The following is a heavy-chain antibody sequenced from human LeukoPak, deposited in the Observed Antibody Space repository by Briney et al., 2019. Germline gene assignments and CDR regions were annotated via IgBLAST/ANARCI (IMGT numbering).Heavy chain of an antibody. CDR2: MNPNSGNT. CDR1: GYTFTSYY. J-gene: IGHJ4*02. CDR3: ARPYGSGSHFGY. D-gene: IGHD3-10*01. V-gene: IGHV1-8*02. Sequence: ASVKVSCKASGYTFTSYYMHWVRQATGQGLEWMGWMNPNSGNTGYAQKFQGRVTLTRNTSVSTAYMELSSLRSEDTAVYYCARPYGSGSHFGYWGQGTLVTVSS.